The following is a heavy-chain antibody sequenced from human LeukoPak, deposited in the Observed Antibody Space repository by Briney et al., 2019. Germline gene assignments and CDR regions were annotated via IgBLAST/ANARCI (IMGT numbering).Heavy chain of an antibody. J-gene: IGHJ6*02. CDR3: ARVRYYGSISFTFGMDV. V-gene: IGHV6-1*01. Sequence: SQTLSLTCALSGDSVSSNSAAWNWIRQSPSRGLEWLGRTYYRSKLYNDYAVSVKSRITINPDTSKNQFSLQLNSVTPEDTAVYYCARVRYYGSISFTFGMDVWGQGTTVTVSS. CDR2: TYYRSKLYN. CDR1: GDSVSSNSAA. D-gene: IGHD3-10*01.